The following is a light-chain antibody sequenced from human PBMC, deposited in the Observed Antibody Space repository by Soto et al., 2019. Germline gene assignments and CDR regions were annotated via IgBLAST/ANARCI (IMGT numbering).Light chain of an antibody. V-gene: IGLV2-23*01. Sequence: QSVLTQPASVSGSSGQSITISCTGTSSDVGSYNLVSWYQQHPGKAPKLIIYEGDKRPSGISNRFSGSKSGNTASLTISGLQAEDEADYYCCSYAYSSTLVFGGGTKLTVL. CDR3: CSYAYSSTLV. CDR2: EGD. J-gene: IGLJ2*01. CDR1: SSDVGSYNL.